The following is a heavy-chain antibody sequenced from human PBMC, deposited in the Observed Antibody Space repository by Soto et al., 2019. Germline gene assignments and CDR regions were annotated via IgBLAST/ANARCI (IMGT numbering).Heavy chain of an antibody. CDR3: VRLLYV. V-gene: IGHV4-39*01. Sequence: PSQTRSLTCTVSGGSITSHYYYWGWVRQPPGKGLEWIGSLYYNGSTYCNPSLKTRLTISGDTSKNQFSLKMTSVTAADTAVNYCVRLLYVWGQGTLGTVSS. J-gene: IGHJ4*02. CDR1: GGSITSHYYY. CDR2: LYYNGST. D-gene: IGHD2-8*01.